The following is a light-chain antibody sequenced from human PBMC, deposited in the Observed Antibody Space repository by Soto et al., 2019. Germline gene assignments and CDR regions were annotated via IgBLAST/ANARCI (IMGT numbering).Light chain of an antibody. CDR3: QQYNDWPLS. CDR1: QSISSD. CDR2: GAS. Sequence: IVMTQSPATLSVSPGERATLSCRASQSISSDVAWYRQKPGQPPTLILYGASTRAISIRARFSGSGSGTEFTLTINSLQSEDFGTYYCQQYNDWPLSFGGGTKVEIK. V-gene: IGKV3-15*01. J-gene: IGKJ4*01.